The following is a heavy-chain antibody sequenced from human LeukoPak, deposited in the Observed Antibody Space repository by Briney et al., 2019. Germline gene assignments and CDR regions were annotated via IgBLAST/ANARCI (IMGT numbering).Heavy chain of an antibody. V-gene: IGHV3-23*01. CDR2: ISGSGGST. Sequence: GGSLRLSCAASGFTFSSYAMSWVRQAPGKGLEWVSAISGSGGSTYYADSVKGRFTISSDNSKNTLYLQMNSLRAEDTAVYYCAKDRIAARSFDYWGQGTLVTVSS. J-gene: IGHJ4*02. CDR1: GFTFSSYA. D-gene: IGHD6-6*01. CDR3: AKDRIAARSFDY.